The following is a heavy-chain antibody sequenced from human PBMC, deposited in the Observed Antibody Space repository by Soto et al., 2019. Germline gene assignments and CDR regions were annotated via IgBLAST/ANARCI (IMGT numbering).Heavy chain of an antibody. Sequence: GGSLRLSCAASGFTFSNAWMSWVRQAPGQGLEWVGRIRSKGDGETTDYAAPVRGRFTISRDDSKNTFFLQMNSLKAEDTAVYYCTTDQAGGYFYYFGVVVWGQGTTVTVSS. J-gene: IGHJ6*02. CDR3: TTDQAGGYFYYFGVVV. CDR2: IRSKGDGETT. V-gene: IGHV3-15*01. D-gene: IGHD2-15*01. CDR1: GFTFSNAW.